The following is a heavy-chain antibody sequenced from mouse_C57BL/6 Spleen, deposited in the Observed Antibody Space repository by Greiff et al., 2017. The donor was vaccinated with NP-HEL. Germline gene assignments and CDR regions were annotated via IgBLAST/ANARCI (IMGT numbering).Heavy chain of an antibody. CDR1: GYTFTSYW. CDR2: IDPSDSYT. Sequence: QVHVKQSGAELVKPGASVKLSCKASGYTFTSYWMQWVKQRPGQGLEWIGEIDPSDSYTNYNQKFKGKATLTVDTSSSTAYMQLSSLTSEDSAVYYCARRDGYYDWYFDVWGTGTTVTVSS. D-gene: IGHD2-3*01. V-gene: IGHV1-50*01. CDR3: ARRDGYYDWYFDV. J-gene: IGHJ1*03.